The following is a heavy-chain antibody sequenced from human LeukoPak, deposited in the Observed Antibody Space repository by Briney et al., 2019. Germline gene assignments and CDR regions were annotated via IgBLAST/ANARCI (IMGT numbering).Heavy chain of an antibody. CDR3: ARQYSDILTGYHRGELYWYFDL. D-gene: IGHD3-9*01. Sequence: SETLSLTCTVSSGSISNFHWSWIRQPAGKGLEWIGRIYSSGSTNYNPSLKSRVTISLDTSKNQFSLKLSSVTAADTAVYYCARQYSDILTGYHRGELYWYFDLWGRGTLVTVSS. J-gene: IGHJ2*01. V-gene: IGHV4-4*07. CDR2: IYSSGST. CDR1: SGSISNFH.